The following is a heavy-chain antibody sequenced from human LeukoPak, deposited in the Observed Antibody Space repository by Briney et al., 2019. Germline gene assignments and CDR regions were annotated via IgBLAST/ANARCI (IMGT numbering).Heavy chain of an antibody. Sequence: GGSLRLSCAASGFSFSDYEMNCVRQAPGKGLEWGSYIDIGGTPIYYADSVKGRLTISRDDAKNSVFLQMNSLRAEYTAVYYCARESRDYDSTTNDAFDIWGQGTMVTVSS. D-gene: IGHD3-22*01. CDR2: IDIGGTPI. CDR3: ARESRDYDSTTNDAFDI. CDR1: GFSFSDYE. V-gene: IGHV3-48*03. J-gene: IGHJ3*02.